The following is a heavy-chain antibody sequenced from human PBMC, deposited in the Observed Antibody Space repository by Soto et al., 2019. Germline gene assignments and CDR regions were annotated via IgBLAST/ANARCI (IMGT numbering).Heavy chain of an antibody. D-gene: IGHD6-13*01. CDR1: GWAFSAYY. J-gene: IGHJ4*02. V-gene: IGHV4-34*01. Sequence: SESLSLTCGRAGWAFSAYYWSWIRQPPGKGLEWIGEINHSGSTNYNPSPKSRVTISVDTSKNQFSLKLSSVTAADTAVYYCARVPFPISAAGKYFDYWGQG. CDR3: ARVPFPISAAGKYFDY. CDR2: INHSGST.